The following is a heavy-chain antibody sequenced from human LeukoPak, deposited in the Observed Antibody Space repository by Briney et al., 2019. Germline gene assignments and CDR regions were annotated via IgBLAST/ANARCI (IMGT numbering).Heavy chain of an antibody. V-gene: IGHV4-34*01. CDR2: INHSGST. J-gene: IGHJ5*02. D-gene: IGHD6-25*01. CDR1: GGSFSGYY. CDR3: ARGTRIAARWFDP. Sequence: SETLSLTCAVYGGSFSGYYWSWIRQPPGKGLEWIGEINHSGSTNHNPSLKSRVTISVDTSKNQLSLKLSSVTAADTAVYYCARGTRIAARWFDPWGQGTLVTVSS.